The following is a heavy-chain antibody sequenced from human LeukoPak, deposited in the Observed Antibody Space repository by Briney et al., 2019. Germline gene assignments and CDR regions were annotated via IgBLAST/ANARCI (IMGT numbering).Heavy chain of an antibody. CDR2: IFRGDAT. V-gene: IGHV3-53*01. J-gene: IGHJ4*02. Sequence: PGGSLRLSCAASGFIVIDRYMSWVRQAPGKGLEWVAIIFRGDATYYIDSVKGRFTVSRDNSKNTKYLEMNSLRAEDTAVYYCAGDSISSPNLDYWGRGTLVTVSS. D-gene: IGHD6-6*01. CDR1: GFIVIDRY. CDR3: AGDSISSPNLDY.